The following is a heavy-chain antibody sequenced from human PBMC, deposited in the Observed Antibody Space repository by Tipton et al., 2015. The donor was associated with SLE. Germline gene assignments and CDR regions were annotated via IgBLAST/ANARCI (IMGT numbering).Heavy chain of an antibody. Sequence: GLVKPSETLSLTCTVSGDSISSTSYYWGWIRQPPGKGLEWIGTIYYSGSTSYNPSLKSRVTISVDASKNQFSLELISVTAADTAVYYCARRHFDTSGYYRGAFDIWGQGKMVTVSS. J-gene: IGHJ3*02. D-gene: IGHD3-22*01. CDR1: GDSISSTSYY. V-gene: IGHV4-39*07. CDR2: IYYSGST. CDR3: ARRHFDTSGYYRGAFDI.